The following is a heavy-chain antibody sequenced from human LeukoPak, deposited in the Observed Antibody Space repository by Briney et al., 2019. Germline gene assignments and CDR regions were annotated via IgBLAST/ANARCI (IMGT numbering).Heavy chain of an antibody. Sequence: GESLKISCKGSGYSFTSYWIGWVRQVPGKGLELMGIIYPGDSDTRYSPSFQGQVTISADKSISTAYLQWSSLKASDTAMYYCARSPQHYDFWSGYPIYFDYWGQGTLVTVSS. V-gene: IGHV5-51*01. D-gene: IGHD3-3*01. CDR3: ARSPQHYDFWSGYPIYFDY. J-gene: IGHJ4*02. CDR1: GYSFTSYW. CDR2: IYPGDSDT.